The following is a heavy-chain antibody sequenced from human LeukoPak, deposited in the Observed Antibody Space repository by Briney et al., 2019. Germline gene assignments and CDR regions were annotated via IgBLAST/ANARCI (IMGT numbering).Heavy chain of an antibody. CDR2: IYYSGST. J-gene: IGHJ4*02. Sequence: SETLSLTCTVSGGSISSYYWSWIRQPPGKGLEWIGYIYYSGSTNYNPSLQSRVTISIDTSKNHFTLSLNSVTAADTAVYYCATYVGVGGRGHWGPGTLVTVSS. CDR3: ATYVGVGGRGH. D-gene: IGHD2-21*01. CDR1: GGSISSYY. V-gene: IGHV4-59*01.